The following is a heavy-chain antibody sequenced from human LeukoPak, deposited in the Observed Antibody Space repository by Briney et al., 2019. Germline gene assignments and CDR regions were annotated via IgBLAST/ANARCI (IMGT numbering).Heavy chain of an antibody. Sequence: SEALSLTCTVPGGSISSSSYYWGWIRQPPGKGLEWIGIIYYSGSTYYNPSLKSRVTISVDTSKNQFSLKLTSVTAAETAVYYCASFSSSWDGFDYWGQGTLVTISS. J-gene: IGHJ4*02. CDR3: ASFSSSWDGFDY. CDR2: IYYSGST. V-gene: IGHV4-39*01. D-gene: IGHD6-13*01. CDR1: GGSISSSSYY.